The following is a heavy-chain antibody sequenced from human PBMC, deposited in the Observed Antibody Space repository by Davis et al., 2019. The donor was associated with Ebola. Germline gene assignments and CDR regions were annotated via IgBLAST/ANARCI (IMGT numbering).Heavy chain of an antibody. J-gene: IGHJ5*02. D-gene: IGHD2-15*01. V-gene: IGHV4-34*01. Sequence: MPSETLSLTCAVYGWSFSGYYWSWIRQPPGKGLEWIGEFNHSGSTNYNPSLKSRVTISVDTSKNQFSLKLSSVTAADTAVYYCARTRHSVVVAATSHWFDPWGQGTLVTVSS. CDR2: FNHSGST. CDR1: GWSFSGYY. CDR3: ARTRHSVVVAATSHWFDP.